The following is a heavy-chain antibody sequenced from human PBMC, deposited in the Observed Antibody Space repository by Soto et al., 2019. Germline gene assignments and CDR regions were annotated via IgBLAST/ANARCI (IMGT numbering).Heavy chain of an antibody. CDR2: MNSDGSEI. CDR1: GYTFGSNW. Sequence: PGGSLRLSCAASGYTFGSNWMHWVRQAPGKGLDWVTRMNSDGSEIDYANSVKGRFTVSRDNAKNTLYLQMNSLRAKDTAVYYCATAEVDFWGPGTLVTVSS. CDR3: ATAEVDF. V-gene: IGHV3-74*01. J-gene: IGHJ4*02.